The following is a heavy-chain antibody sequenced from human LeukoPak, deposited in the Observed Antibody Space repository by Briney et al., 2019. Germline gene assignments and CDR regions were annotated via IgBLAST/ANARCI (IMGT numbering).Heavy chain of an antibody. CDR3: RSGGSCKIKRRFCMDV. D-gene: IGHD2-15*01. V-gene: IGHV3-7*01. CDR2: IKQDGSEK. J-gene: IGHJ6*02. CDR1: GFTFSDYY. Sequence: PGGSLRLSCAASGFTFSDYYMSWVRQAPGKGLEWVANIKQDGSEKYYVDSVKGRFTISRDNAKNSLYLQMNSLRAEDTAVYYCRSGGSCKIKRRFCMDVWGQGTTVTVSS.